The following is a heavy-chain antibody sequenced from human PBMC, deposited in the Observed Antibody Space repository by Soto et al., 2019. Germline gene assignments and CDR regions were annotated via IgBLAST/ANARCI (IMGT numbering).Heavy chain of an antibody. V-gene: IGHV3-23*01. J-gene: IGHJ4*02. D-gene: IGHD3-22*01. CDR1: GFTFSSYA. Sequence: GGSLRLSCAASGFTFSSYAMSWVRQAPGKGLEWVSAISGSGGSTYYADSVKGRFTISRDNSKNTLYLQMNSLRAEDTAVYYCAKDVPEYYYDSSGYYSPYWGQGTLVTVSS. CDR2: ISGSGGST. CDR3: AKDVPEYYYDSSGYYSPY.